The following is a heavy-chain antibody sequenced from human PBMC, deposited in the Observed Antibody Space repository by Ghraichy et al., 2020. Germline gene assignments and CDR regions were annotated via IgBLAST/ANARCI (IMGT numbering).Heavy chain of an antibody. CDR2: ISGSGGST. J-gene: IGHJ4*02. D-gene: IGHD7-27*01. CDR1: GFTFSSYA. CDR3: AKLSKKKLGISY. V-gene: IGHV3-23*01. Sequence: GESLNISCAASGFTFSSYAMSWVRQAPGKGLEWVSAISGSGGSTYYADSVKGRFTISRDNSKNTLYLQMNSLRAEDTAVYYCAKLSKKKLGISYWGQGTLVTVSS.